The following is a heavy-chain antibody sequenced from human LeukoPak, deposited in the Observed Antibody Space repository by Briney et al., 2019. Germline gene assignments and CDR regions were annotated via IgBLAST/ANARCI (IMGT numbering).Heavy chain of an antibody. J-gene: IGHJ4*02. CDR2: IYSSGST. CDR1: GASIDTYH. Sequence: SETLSLTCTVSGASIDTYHWNWIRQPAGEGMEWIGRIYSSGSTNYNPSLKGRVTMSVETSTNQVSLKVTSVTAADTAVYYCASGADAFETSGDYFDYWGQGTLVTVSS. D-gene: IGHD7-27*01. CDR3: ASGADAFETSGDYFDY. V-gene: IGHV4-4*07.